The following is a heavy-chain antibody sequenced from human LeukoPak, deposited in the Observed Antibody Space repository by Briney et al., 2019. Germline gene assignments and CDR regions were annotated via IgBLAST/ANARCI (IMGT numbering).Heavy chain of an antibody. J-gene: IGHJ2*01. CDR2: ISSSGSTI. CDR1: GFTFTSYA. D-gene: IGHD2-15*01. Sequence: GGSLRLSCAASGFTFTSYAMSWVRQAPGKGLEWVSYISSSGSTIYYADSVKGRFTISRDNAKNSLYLQMNSLRAEDTAVYYCASAWSNFDLWGRGTLVTVSS. V-gene: IGHV3-48*03. CDR3: ASAWSNFDL.